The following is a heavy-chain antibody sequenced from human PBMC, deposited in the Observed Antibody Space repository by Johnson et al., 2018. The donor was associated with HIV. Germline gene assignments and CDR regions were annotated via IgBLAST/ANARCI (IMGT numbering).Heavy chain of an antibody. CDR1: GFTFSNAW. Sequence: VQLVESGGGLVKPGGSLRLSCAASGFTFSNAWMSWVRQAPGKGLEWVGRIKSKTDGGTTDYAAPVKGRFTISRDDSKNTLYLQMNSLKTEDTAVYYCARGRDYYGSGSSDAFDIWGQGTMVTVSS. J-gene: IGHJ3*02. CDR2: IKSKTDGGTT. CDR3: ARGRDYYGSGSSDAFDI. V-gene: IGHV3-15*01. D-gene: IGHD3-10*01.